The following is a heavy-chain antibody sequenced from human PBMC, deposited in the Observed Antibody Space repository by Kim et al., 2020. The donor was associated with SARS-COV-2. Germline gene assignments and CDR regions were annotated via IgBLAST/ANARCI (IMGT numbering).Heavy chain of an antibody. J-gene: IGHJ5*02. CDR2: IYTSGST. D-gene: IGHD1-1*01. V-gene: IGHV4-4*07. CDR3: ARGGNGYNSNWFDP. Sequence: SETLSLTCTVSGGSISSYYWSWIRQPAGKGLEWIGRIYTSGSTNYNPSLKSRVTMSVDTSKNQFSLKLSSVTAADTAVYYCARGGNGYNSNWFDPWGQGTLVTVSS. CDR1: GGSISSYY.